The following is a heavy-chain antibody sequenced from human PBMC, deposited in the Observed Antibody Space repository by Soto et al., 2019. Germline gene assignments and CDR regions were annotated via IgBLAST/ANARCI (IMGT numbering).Heavy chain of an antibody. CDR3: LGGTGYWGLSDY. D-gene: IGHD3-9*01. CDR1: GFAFSTYG. Sequence: QVQLVESGGGVIQPGKSLRLSCSASGFAFSTYGMHWVRQAPGKGLEWVAVIWADGSRQFYGDSVKGRFTISRDNSKNTLYLQMNSLRVDGTAVFFFLGGTGYWGLSDYWGQGTLVTVSS. J-gene: IGHJ4*02. CDR2: IWADGSRQ. V-gene: IGHV3-33*08.